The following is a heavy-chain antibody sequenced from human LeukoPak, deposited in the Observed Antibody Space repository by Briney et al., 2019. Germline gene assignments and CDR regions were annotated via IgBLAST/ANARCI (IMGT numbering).Heavy chain of an antibody. V-gene: IGHV3-21*01. CDR2: ITRTSNYI. J-gene: IGHJ4*02. Sequence: GGSLRLSCAASGFTFSSYTVNWVRQAPGKGLEWVSSITRTSNYIYYADSVKGRFTISRDNAKNSLFLQMNSLRAEDTADDSSGYYSIYDYWGQGTLVTVSS. CDR3: GYYSIYDY. D-gene: IGHD3-22*01. CDR1: GFTFSSYT.